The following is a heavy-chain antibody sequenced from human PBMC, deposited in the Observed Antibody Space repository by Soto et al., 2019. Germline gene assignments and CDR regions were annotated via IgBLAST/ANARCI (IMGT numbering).Heavy chain of an antibody. D-gene: IGHD3-3*01. V-gene: IGHV2-5*02. J-gene: IGHJ6*02. CDR2: IYWDDDK. Sequence: SGPTLVNPTQTLTLTCTFSGFSLSTSGVGVGWIRQPPGKALEWLASIYWDDDKRYTPSLKSRLTITKDTSKNQVVLTMTNMDPVDTATYYCARQLRYYDFWSGYPPSYYYYGMDVWGQGTTVTVSS. CDR3: ARQLRYYDFWSGYPPSYYYYGMDV. CDR1: GFSLSTSGVG.